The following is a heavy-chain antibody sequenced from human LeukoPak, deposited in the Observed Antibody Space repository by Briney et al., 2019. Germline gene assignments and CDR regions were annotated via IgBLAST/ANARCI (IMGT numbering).Heavy chain of an antibody. Sequence: SQTLSLTCAVSGGSISSGGYSWSWIRQPPGKGLEWIGYIYHSGSTYYNPSLKSRVTISVDRSKNQFSLKLSSVTAADTAVYYCARDQGFLRSGSYENDAFDIWGQGTMVTVSS. D-gene: IGHD1-26*01. V-gene: IGHV4-30-2*01. CDR3: ARDQGFLRSGSYENDAFDI. CDR2: IYHSGST. CDR1: GGSISSGGYS. J-gene: IGHJ3*02.